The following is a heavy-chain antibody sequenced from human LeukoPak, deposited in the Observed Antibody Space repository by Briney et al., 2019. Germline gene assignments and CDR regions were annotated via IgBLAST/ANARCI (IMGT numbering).Heavy chain of an antibody. CDR1: GYTFTSYG. CDR3: ARVSARLALDLYSYYYGMDV. J-gene: IGHJ6*02. CDR2: ISAYNGNT. Sequence: ASVKVSCKASGYTFTSYGISWVRQAPGQGLEWMGWISAYNGNTNYAQKLQGRVTMTTDTSTSTAYMELRSLRSDDTAVYYCARVSARLALDLYSYYYGMDVWGQGTTVTVSS. V-gene: IGHV1-18*01. D-gene: IGHD6-19*01.